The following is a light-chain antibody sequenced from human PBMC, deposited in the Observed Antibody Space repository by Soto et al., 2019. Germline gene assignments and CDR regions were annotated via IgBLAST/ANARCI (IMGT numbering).Light chain of an antibody. J-gene: IGLJ2*01. V-gene: IGLV2-14*01. CDR1: SSDVGGYNY. Sequence: QSALTQPASVSGSPGQSITISCTGTSSDVGGYNYVSWYQQHPGKAPKLMIYDVSNRPSGVSNRFSGSKSGNTASLTISGLQAEDEADYYCSSFPSSSTQVFGKGTKLTVL. CDR3: SSFPSSSTQV. CDR2: DVS.